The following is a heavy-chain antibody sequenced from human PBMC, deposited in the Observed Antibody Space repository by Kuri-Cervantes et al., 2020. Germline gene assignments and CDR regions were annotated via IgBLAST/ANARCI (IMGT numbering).Heavy chain of an antibody. D-gene: IGHD2-2*01. CDR3: AKALTAVVVPAASDY. Sequence: GESLKISCAASGFTFSSYGMHWVRQAPGKGLEWVAVIWYDGSEKYYADSVKGRFTVSRDNSKNTLYLQMNSLRAEDTAVYYCAKALTAVVVPAASDYWGQGTLVTVSS. CDR1: GFTFSSYG. CDR2: IWYDGSEK. J-gene: IGHJ4*02. V-gene: IGHV3-30*02.